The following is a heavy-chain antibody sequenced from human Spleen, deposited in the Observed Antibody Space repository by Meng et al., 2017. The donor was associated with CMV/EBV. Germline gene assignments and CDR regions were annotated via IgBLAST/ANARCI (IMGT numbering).Heavy chain of an antibody. V-gene: IGHV4-30-4*08. Sequence: VYLQESGPVLVNPLPTISTPCTVSGGSIISGDYYWSWIRQPPGKGLECIGYIYYSGSTYYNPSLKSRVTISVDTSKKQFSLKLSSVTAADTAVYYCARGGYYDSSGEPRFDYWGQGTLVTVSS. D-gene: IGHD3-22*01. CDR2: IYYSGST. J-gene: IGHJ4*02. CDR1: GGSIISGDYY. CDR3: ARGGYYDSSGEPRFDY.